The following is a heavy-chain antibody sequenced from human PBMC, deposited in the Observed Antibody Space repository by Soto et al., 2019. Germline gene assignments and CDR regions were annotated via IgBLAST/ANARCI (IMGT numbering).Heavy chain of an antibody. CDR1: GYTFTSYA. Sequence: ASVKVSCKASGYTFTSYAVHWVLQAPGQRLEXMXWINAGNGKTKYSKKFQGRVTITRDTSESKAYMEMSTLRSEENDVYYCARDLGCSSTRCYVEYYYYYMDVWGKGTTVTVSS. CDR2: INAGNGKT. J-gene: IGHJ6*03. D-gene: IGHD2-2*01. V-gene: IGHV1-3*01. CDR3: ARDLGCSSTRCYVEYYYYYMDV.